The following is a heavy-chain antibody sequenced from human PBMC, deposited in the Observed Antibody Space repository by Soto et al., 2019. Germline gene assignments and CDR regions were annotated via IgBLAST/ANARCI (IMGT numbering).Heavy chain of an antibody. D-gene: IGHD4-17*01. Sequence: SETLSLTCTVSVGSISSDHYYWSWIRQHPGKGLEWIGYIYYSGSTYYNPSLKSRVTISVDTSKSQFSLRLSSVTAADTAVYFCASNYGCNSGHYYGMYVWGRGTTVTVSS. V-gene: IGHV4-31*03. CDR1: VGSISSDHYY. J-gene: IGHJ6*02. CDR2: IYYSGST. CDR3: ASNYGCNSGHYYGMYV.